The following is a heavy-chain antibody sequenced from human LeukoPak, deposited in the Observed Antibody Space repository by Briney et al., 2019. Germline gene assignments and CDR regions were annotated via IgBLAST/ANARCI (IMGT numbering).Heavy chain of an antibody. V-gene: IGHV3-21*01. CDR1: GLTFSTHW. Sequence: GGSLRLSCEASGLTFSTHWMTWVRQAPGKGLEWVSSISSSSSYIYYADSVKGRFTISRDNAKNSLYLQMNSLRAEDTAVYYCARDRIWYYDSSGYYGDYWGQGTLVTVSS. CDR3: ARDRIWYYDSSGYYGDY. D-gene: IGHD3-22*01. J-gene: IGHJ4*02. CDR2: ISSSSSYI.